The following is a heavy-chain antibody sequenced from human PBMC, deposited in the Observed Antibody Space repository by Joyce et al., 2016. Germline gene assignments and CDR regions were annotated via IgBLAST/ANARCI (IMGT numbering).Heavy chain of an antibody. CDR2: IREDGSEK. CDR3: AGGSGWSSYD. Sequence: LEWVANIREDGSEKNYVDSVKGRFSISRDNAKKSLYLQMNSLRVEDTATYYCAGGSGWSSYDWGQRTLVIVSS. V-gene: IGHV3-7*03. J-gene: IGHJ4*02. D-gene: IGHD6-19*01.